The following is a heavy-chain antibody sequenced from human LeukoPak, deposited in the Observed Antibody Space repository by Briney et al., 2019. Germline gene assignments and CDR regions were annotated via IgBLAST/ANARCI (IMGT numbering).Heavy chain of an antibody. J-gene: IGHJ6*03. D-gene: IGHD4-23*01. CDR1: GFTFSSYW. CDR3: ARHDYGGKYYYYYMDV. Sequence: PGGSLRLSCAASGFTFSSYWMSWVRQAPGKGLEWVANIKQDGSEKYYVDSVKGRFTISRDNAKNSLYLQMNSLRAEDTAVYYCARHDYGGKYYYYYMDVWGKGTTVTVSS. CDR2: IKQDGSEK. V-gene: IGHV3-7*01.